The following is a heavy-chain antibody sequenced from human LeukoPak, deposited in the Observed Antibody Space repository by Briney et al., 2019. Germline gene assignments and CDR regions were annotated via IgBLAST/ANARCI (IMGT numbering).Heavy chain of an antibody. J-gene: IGHJ6*04. CDR1: GGSFSGYY. Sequence: PSETLSRTCAVYGGSFSGYYWSWIRQPPGKGLEWIGEINHSGSTNYNPSLKSRVTISVDTSKNQFSLKLSSVTAADTAVYYCARGCSGGSCYYYYYGMDVWGKGTTVTVSS. CDR2: INHSGST. V-gene: IGHV4-34*01. D-gene: IGHD2-15*01. CDR3: ARGCSGGSCYYYYYGMDV.